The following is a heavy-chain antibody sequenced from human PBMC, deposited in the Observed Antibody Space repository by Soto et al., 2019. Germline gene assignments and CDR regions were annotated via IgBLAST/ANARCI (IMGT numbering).Heavy chain of an antibody. J-gene: IGHJ6*02. CDR3: AKDGGYSYGLTYSYYGMDV. CDR2: ISWDGGGT. CDR1: GFTFDDYT. Sequence: PGGSLRLSCAASGFTFDDYTMHWVRQAPGKGLEWVSLISWDGGGTYYADSVKGRFTISRDNSKNSLYLQMNSLRTEDTALYYCAKDGGYSYGLTYSYYGMDVWGQGTTVTVSS. D-gene: IGHD5-18*01. V-gene: IGHV3-43*01.